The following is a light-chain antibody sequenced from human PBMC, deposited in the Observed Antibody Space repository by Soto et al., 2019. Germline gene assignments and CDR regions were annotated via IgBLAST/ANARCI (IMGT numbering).Light chain of an antibody. CDR3: MQLSHVPFT. CDR1: QSIVYSDGNTY. J-gene: IGKJ2*01. V-gene: IGKV2-24*01. Sequence: DVVLTQSPLSSPVTLGQPASISCRSSQSIVYSDGNTYLSWLHQRPGQPPRLLIYKVSNRLSGVPDRLSGSGTGTDFTLTISRVEAEDVGVYYCMQLSHVPFTFGQGTKLEMK. CDR2: KVS.